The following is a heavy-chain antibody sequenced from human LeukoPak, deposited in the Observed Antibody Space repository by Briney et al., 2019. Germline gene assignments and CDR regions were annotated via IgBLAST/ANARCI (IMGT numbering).Heavy chain of an antibody. CDR3: ARDPGGYSYGDYYYYGMDV. CDR1: GGSLRSYY. Sequence: SETLSLTCTVSGGSLRSYYWSWIRQAPGKGLEWIGDIYYSGSTNYNPSLKSRVTISVDTSKNQFSLKLSSVTAADTAVYYCARDPGGYSYGDYYYYGMDVWGQGTTVTVSS. D-gene: IGHD5-18*01. J-gene: IGHJ6*02. V-gene: IGHV4-59*01. CDR2: IYYSGST.